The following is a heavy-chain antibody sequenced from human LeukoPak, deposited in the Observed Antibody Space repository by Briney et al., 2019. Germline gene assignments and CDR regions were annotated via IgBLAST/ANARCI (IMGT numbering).Heavy chain of an antibody. V-gene: IGHV4-39*01. CDR2: IYYSGST. D-gene: IGHD6-13*01. CDR1: GGSISSSSYY. CDR3: ASVYSSSWYVWFDP. Sequence: SENLSLTCTVSGGSISSSSYYWGWIRQPPGKGLEWIGSIYYSGSTYYNPSLKSRVTISVDTSKNQFSLKLSSVTAADTAVYYCASVYSSSWYVWFDPWGQGTLVTVSS. J-gene: IGHJ5*02.